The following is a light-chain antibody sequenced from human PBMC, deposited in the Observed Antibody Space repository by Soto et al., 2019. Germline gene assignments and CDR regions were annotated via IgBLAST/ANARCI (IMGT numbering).Light chain of an antibody. CDR3: GSFTTNRIWV. J-gene: IGLJ3*02. CDR1: SSDFGDDKY. CDR2: GVS. Sequence: QSALTQPASVSGSPGQSITMSCTGSSSDFGDDKYVTWYQQQPGKGPNLLIYGVSKRPSGVSNRFSGSKSGNTASLTISGLQVEDEGDYICGSFTTNRIWVFGGGTKVTVL. V-gene: IGLV2-14*01.